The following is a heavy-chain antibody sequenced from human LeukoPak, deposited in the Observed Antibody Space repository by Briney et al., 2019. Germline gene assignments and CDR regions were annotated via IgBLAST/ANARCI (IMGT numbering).Heavy chain of an antibody. J-gene: IGHJ3*02. CDR3: ARFWASNAFDI. CDR2: DYYSGSI. Sequence: PSETLSLTCTVSGDSISNYYWGWIRQSPGKGLEWIGYDYYSGSINYNPSLKSRVTISVDTSKNQFSLKMSSVTAADTAVYYCARFWASNAFDIWGQGTMVTVSS. D-gene: IGHD2/OR15-2a*01. CDR1: GDSISNYY. V-gene: IGHV4-59*01.